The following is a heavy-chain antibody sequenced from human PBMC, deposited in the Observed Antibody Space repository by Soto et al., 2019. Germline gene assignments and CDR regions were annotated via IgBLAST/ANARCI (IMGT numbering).Heavy chain of an antibody. V-gene: IGHV3-9*01. J-gene: IGHJ1*01. Sequence: SIRLSIAASWFTFEDYAMHLVRPATGKGLEWVSGISWNSGSIGYADSVKGRFTISRDNAKNSLYLQMNSLRAEDTALYYCAKDRRPYSSSWYGAVGYFQHWGQGTLVTVSS. CDR1: WFTFEDYA. CDR3: AKDRRPYSSSWYGAVGYFQH. D-gene: IGHD6-13*01. CDR2: ISWNSGSI.